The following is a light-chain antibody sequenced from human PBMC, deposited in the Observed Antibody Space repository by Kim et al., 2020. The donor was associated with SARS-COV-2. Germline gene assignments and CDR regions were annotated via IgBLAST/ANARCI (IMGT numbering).Light chain of an antibody. CDR1: QSVSTY. J-gene: IGKJ4*01. Sequence: EIVLTQSPATLSLSPGERATLSCGASQSVSTYLAWYQQKPGQAPRLLIYDASSRATGIPARFSGSGSGTDFTLTISSLEPEDFAVYYCQQRSNWPLTFGGGTKVEI. CDR2: DAS. V-gene: IGKV3-11*01. CDR3: QQRSNWPLT.